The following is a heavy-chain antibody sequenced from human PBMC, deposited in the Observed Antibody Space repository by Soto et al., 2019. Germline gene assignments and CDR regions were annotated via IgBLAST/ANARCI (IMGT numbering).Heavy chain of an antibody. V-gene: IGHV4-30-2*01. D-gene: IGHD2-2*01. CDR1: GGSISSGGYS. CDR3: ARVPDR. CDR2: IYHSGST. Sequence: SETLSLTCAVSGGSISSGGYSWSWIRQPPGKGLEWIGYIYHSGSTYYNLSLKSRVTISVDRSKNQFSLKLSSVTAADTAVYYCARVPDRWGQGTLVTSPQ. J-gene: IGHJ5*02.